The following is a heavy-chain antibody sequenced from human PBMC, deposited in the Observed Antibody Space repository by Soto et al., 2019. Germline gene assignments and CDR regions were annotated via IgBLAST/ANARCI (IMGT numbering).Heavy chain of an antibody. CDR1: GYTFPSYD. D-gene: IGHD6-13*01. V-gene: IGHV1-8*01. CDR2: MNPDSGNT. J-gene: IGHJ6*04. Sequence: ASVKVSCKASGYTFPSYDINWVRQATGQGLEWMGWMNPDSGNTGYAQKFQGRVTMIRNTSISTAYMELSSLRSEDPAVYYCATAAAGTLVLDVWGKGTTVTVSS. CDR3: ATAAAGTLVLDV.